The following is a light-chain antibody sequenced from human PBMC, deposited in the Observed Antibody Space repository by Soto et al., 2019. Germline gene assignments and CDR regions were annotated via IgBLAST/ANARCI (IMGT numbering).Light chain of an antibody. Sequence: EVVLTQSPGTLSLSPGERATLSCRASQSVRSMYLAWYQQKPGQAPRLLIYDASSRATDIPDRFSGSGSGTDFTLTISRLEPEDFAIYYCQYYSNSLWTFGQGTRWIS. CDR3: QYYSNSLWT. CDR2: DAS. CDR1: QSVRSMY. V-gene: IGKV3-20*01. J-gene: IGKJ1*01.